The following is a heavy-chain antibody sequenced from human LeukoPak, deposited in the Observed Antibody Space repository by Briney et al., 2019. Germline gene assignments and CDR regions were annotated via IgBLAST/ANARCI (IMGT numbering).Heavy chain of an antibody. CDR3: ARGRGTSLGEFDY. CDR2: TSTYNGNT. CDR1: GYTFTSYG. V-gene: IGHV1-18*01. J-gene: IGHJ4*02. Sequence: GASVKVSCKASGYTFTSYGIIWVRQAPGQGLEWMGWTSTYNGNTSYAQKIQGRVIMTTDTSTSTAYMELSSLRSEDTAVYYCARGRGTSLGEFDYWGQGTLVTVSS. D-gene: IGHD3-16*01.